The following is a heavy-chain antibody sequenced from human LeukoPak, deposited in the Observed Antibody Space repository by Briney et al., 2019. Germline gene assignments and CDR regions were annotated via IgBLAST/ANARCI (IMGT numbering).Heavy chain of an antibody. CDR3: ARDQGGIVVVTGPGDWFDP. D-gene: IGHD2-21*02. J-gene: IGHJ5*02. V-gene: IGHV4-4*07. CDR1: GGSISSYY. Sequence: PSETLSLTCTVSGGSISSYYWSWIRQPAGKGLEWIGRIYTSGSTNYNPSLKSRVTMSVDTSKNQFSLKLSSVTAADTAVYYCARDQGGIVVVTGPGDWFDPWGQGTLVTVSS. CDR2: IYTSGST.